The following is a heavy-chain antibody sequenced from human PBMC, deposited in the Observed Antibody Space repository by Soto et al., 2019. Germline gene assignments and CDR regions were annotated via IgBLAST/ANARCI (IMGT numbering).Heavy chain of an antibody. D-gene: IGHD4-4*01. CDR3: ATHQAPHSNYGFDY. Sequence: GESLKISCKGSGYSFTSYWISWVRQMPGKGLEWMGRIDPSDSYTNYSPSFQGHVTISADKSISTAYLQWSSLKASDTAMYYCATHQAPHSNYGFDYWGQGTLVTVSS. J-gene: IGHJ4*02. CDR2: IDPSDSYT. V-gene: IGHV5-10-1*01. CDR1: GYSFTSYW.